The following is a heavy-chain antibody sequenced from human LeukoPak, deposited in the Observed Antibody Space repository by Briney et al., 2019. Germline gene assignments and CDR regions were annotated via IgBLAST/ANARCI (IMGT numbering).Heavy chain of an antibody. CDR3: AKGRSFDGYFDY. D-gene: IGHD1-26*01. CDR2: ISGSGGST. J-gene: IGHJ4*02. Sequence: RGSLRLSCAASGFTFSSYAMSWVRQAPGKGLEWVSAISGSGGSTYYADSVKGRFTISRDNSKNTLYLQMNSLRAEDTAVYYCAKGRSFDGYFDYWGQGTLVTVSS. V-gene: IGHV3-23*01. CDR1: GFTFSSYA.